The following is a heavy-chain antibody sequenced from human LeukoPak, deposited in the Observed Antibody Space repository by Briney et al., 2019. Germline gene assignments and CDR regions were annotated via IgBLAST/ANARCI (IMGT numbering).Heavy chain of an antibody. CDR3: ARGYSSLDYYYYYYMDV. Sequence: ASVKVSCKASGGTFSSYAISWVRQAPGQGLEWMGRIIPILGIANYAQKFQGRVTITADESTSTAYMELSSLRSEDTAVYHCARGYSSLDYYYYYYMDVWGEGTTVTVSS. V-gene: IGHV1-69*04. D-gene: IGHD6-19*01. CDR1: GGTFSSYA. CDR2: IIPILGIA. J-gene: IGHJ6*03.